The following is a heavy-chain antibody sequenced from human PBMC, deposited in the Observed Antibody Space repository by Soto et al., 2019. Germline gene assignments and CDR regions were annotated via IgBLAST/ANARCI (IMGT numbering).Heavy chain of an antibody. V-gene: IGHV1-8*01. CDR3: ARGGYSVVGATGY. J-gene: IGHJ4*02. CDR1: GYTFTDYG. D-gene: IGHD1-26*01. CDR2: MNPKSGDT. Sequence: QVQLVQSGAEVKMPGASVKVSCKASGYTFTDYGINWVRQATGQGLEWMGWMNPKSGDTVYAQKFQGRVSMTRATTISTANMGRKRLKSEETAVYYCARGGYSVVGATGYWGQGTLVTVSS.